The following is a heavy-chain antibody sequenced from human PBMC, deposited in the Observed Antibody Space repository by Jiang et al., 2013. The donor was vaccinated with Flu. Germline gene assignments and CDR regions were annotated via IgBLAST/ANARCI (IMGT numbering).Heavy chain of an antibody. Sequence: VQLLESGGDLVQPGGSLRLSCLTSGFTFNNYEMNWVRQAPGKGLEWISYITSGSRTISYADSVKGRFTISRDNAKNSLYLQMNSLRVEDAAVYYCASRDRDSFSSSGAFDFWGQGTLVTVSS. CDR3: ASRDRDSFSSSGAFDF. CDR2: ITSGSRTI. D-gene: IGHD3-10*01. V-gene: IGHV3-48*03. CDR1: GFTFNNYE. J-gene: IGHJ4*02.